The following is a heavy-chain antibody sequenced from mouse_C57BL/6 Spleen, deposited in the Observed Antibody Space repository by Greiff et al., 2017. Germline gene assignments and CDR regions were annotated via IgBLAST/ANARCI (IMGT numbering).Heavy chain of an antibody. D-gene: IGHD2-4*01. CDR2: ISSGGSYT. CDR1: GFTFSSYG. CDR3: ARPRLRGAMDY. J-gene: IGHJ4*01. V-gene: IGHV5-6*02. Sequence: EVKLVESGGDLVKLGGSLKLSCAASGFTFSSYGMSWVRQTPDKRLEWVATISSGGSYTYYPDSVKGRFTISRDNAKNTLYLQMSSLKSEDTAMYYCARPRLRGAMDYWGQGTSVTVSS.